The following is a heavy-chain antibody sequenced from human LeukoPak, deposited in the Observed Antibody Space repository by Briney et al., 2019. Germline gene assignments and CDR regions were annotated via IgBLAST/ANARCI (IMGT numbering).Heavy chain of an antibody. CDR1: GFTFSNYA. Sequence: GGSLRLSCAASGFTFSNYAKSWVRQAPGKGREWVSAISGSAGGTYYADSVKGRFTISRDNSKNTLYLQMNSLRAEDTAVYYRADSLIAGPYWGQGTLVTVSS. J-gene: IGHJ4*02. CDR3: ADSLIAGPY. D-gene: IGHD6-13*01. CDR2: ISGSAGGT. V-gene: IGHV3-23*01.